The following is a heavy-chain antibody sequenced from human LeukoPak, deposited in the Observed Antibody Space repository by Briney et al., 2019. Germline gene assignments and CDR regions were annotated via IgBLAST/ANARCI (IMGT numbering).Heavy chain of an antibody. CDR1: GGTFSGYY. J-gene: IGHJ6*03. Sequence: TSETLSLTCAVYGGTFSGYYWSWIRQPPGKRLEWVGESNDSGGTNYNPSLKSRVTISADKSKNQVSLKLTSVTAADTAVYYCARLSVIVGSTLEYYFYYMDVWGQGTTVTVSS. CDR2: SNDSGGT. V-gene: IGHV4-34*01. CDR3: ARLSVIVGSTLEYYFYYMDV. D-gene: IGHD1-26*01.